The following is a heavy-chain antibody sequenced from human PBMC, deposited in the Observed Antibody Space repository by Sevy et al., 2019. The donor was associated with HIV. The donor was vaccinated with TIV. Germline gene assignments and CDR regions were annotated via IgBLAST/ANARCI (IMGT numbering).Heavy chain of an antibody. CDR2: ISIFNVKT. D-gene: IGHD2-2*01. Sequence: ASVKVSCKASGYTFTSYAISWVRQAPGQGLEWMGWISIFNVKTNNAQKFQGRVTMTTDTSTSTAYMELRSLRSDDTAVYYCARDDCSNLSCHGSLLYWGQGTLVTVSS. CDR1: GYTFTSYA. CDR3: ARDDCSNLSCHGSLLY. V-gene: IGHV1-18*01. J-gene: IGHJ4*02.